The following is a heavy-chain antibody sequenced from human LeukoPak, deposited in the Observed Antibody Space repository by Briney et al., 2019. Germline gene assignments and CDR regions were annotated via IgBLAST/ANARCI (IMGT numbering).Heavy chain of an antibody. D-gene: IGHD2-15*01. Sequence: GGSLRLSCAASGFTFSNYGMHWVRQAPGKGLEWVALISYDGSNKYYADSVKGRFTISRDNSKNTLYLQMISLRADDTAVYYCARYCSGGNCYSGLVYWGQGTLVAVSS. CDR2: ISYDGSNK. J-gene: IGHJ4*02. V-gene: IGHV3-30*03. CDR3: ARYCSGGNCYSGLVY. CDR1: GFTFSNYG.